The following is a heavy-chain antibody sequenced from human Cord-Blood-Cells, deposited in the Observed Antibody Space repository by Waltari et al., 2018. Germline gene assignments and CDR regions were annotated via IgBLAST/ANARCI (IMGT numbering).Heavy chain of an antibody. CDR1: GFTFSSYA. J-gene: IGHJ4*02. CDR2: SSGSGGST. V-gene: IGHV3-23*01. CDR3: AKSRELLRSSVDY. Sequence: EVQLLESGGGLVQPGGSLRLSCAASGFTFSSYAMSWFRQAPGKGLEWVSASSGSGGSTYYADSVKGRFTISRDNSKNTLYLQMNSLRAEDTAVYYCAKSRELLRSSVDYWGQGTLVTVSS. D-gene: IGHD1-26*01.